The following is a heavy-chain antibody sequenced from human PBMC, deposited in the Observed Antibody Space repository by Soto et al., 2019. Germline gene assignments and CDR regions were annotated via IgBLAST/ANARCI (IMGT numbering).Heavy chain of an antibody. CDR1: GYTFTNYA. D-gene: IGHD6-19*01. Sequence: QVQLVQSGAEEKKPGASVKVSCKASGYTFTNYATHWVRQAPGQRLEWMGWINAGNGNTKYSQKFQGSVTITRDTSASTAYMELSSLRSEDTAVYYCARVSGCYRPDYWGQGTLVTVSS. CDR3: ARVSGCYRPDY. V-gene: IGHV1-3*05. J-gene: IGHJ4*02. CDR2: INAGNGNT.